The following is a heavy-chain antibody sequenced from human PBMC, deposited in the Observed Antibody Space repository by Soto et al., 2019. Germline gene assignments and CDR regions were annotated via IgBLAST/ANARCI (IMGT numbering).Heavy chain of an antibody. J-gene: IGHJ6*02. Sequence: PVGSLRLSCAASGFTFRSSCMHWVRQAPGKGLVWVSRIKSDGSSTSYADSAKGRFTISRDNAKNTLYLQMNSLRAEDTAVYYCARRYSRSSREDYYYGMDVWGQGTTVTVSS. CDR3: ARRYSRSSREDYYYGMDV. CDR1: GFTFRSSC. D-gene: IGHD6-6*01. CDR2: IKSDGSST. V-gene: IGHV3-74*01.